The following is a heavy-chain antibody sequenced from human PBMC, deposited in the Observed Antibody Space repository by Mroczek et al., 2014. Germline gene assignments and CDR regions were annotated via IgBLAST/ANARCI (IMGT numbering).Heavy chain of an antibody. CDR2: INPNSGGT. J-gene: IGHJ5*02. Sequence: QVQLVESGAEVKKPGASVKVSCKASGYTFTGYYMHWVRQAPGQGLEWMGWINPNSGGTNYAQKFQGRVTMTRDTSISTAYMELSRLRSDDTAVYYCARDRNDFWSGSMESAAKEGGDWFDPVGPREPLVTRLL. CDR1: GYTFTGYY. D-gene: IGHD3-3*01. CDR3: ARDRNDFWSGSMESAAKEGGDWFDP. V-gene: IGHV1-2*02.